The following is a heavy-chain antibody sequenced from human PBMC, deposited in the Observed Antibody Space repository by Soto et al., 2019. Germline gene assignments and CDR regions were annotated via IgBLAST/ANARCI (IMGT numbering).Heavy chain of an antibody. V-gene: IGHV4-59*01. CDR3: ATGMFSALVRGVLIFDP. J-gene: IGHJ5*02. D-gene: IGHD3-10*01. CDR2: IHYSGST. Sequence: SETLSLTCTVSGGSINNYYWNWIRQPPGKGLEWIGSIHYSGSTNYKPSLKSRVTISVDTSKNQFSLRLNSVTAADTAVYYCATGMFSALVRGVLIFDPSCQGTLVTVFS. CDR1: GGSINNYY.